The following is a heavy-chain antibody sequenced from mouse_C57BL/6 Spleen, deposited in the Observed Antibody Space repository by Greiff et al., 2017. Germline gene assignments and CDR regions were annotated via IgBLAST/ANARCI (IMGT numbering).Heavy chain of an antibody. V-gene: IGHV5-4*01. J-gene: IGHJ4*01. D-gene: IGHD1-1*02. Sequence: VKLVESGGGLVKPGGSLKLSCAASGFTFSSYAMSWVRQTPEKRLEWVATISDGGSYTYYPDNVQGRFTISRDNAKNNLYLQMSHLKSEDTAMYYGARDQGGNPYYYAMDYWGQGTSVTVSS. CDR3: ARDQGGNPYYYAMDY. CDR2: ISDGGSYT. CDR1: GFTFSSYA.